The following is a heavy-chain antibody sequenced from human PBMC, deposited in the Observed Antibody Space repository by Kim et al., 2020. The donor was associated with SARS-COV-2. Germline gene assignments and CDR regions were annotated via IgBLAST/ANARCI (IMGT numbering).Heavy chain of an antibody. V-gene: IGHV4-34*01. D-gene: IGHD6-13*01. CDR3: ARIDIAAEARDAFDI. J-gene: IGHJ3*02. CDR1: GGSFSGYY. Sequence: SETLSLTCAVYGGSFSGYYWSWIRQPPGKGLEWIGEINHSGSTNYNPSLKSRVTISVDTSKNQFSLKLSSVTAADTAVYYCARIDIAAEARDAFDIWGQGTMVTVSS. CDR2: INHSGST.